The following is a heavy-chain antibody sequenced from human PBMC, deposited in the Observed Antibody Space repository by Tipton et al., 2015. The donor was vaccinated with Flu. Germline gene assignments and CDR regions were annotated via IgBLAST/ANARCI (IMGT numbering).Heavy chain of an antibody. CDR2: IYTSGST. CDR1: GGSISSYY. CDR3: ARGYYYGSGRAYGMDV. Sequence: LRLSCTVSGGSISSYYWSWIRQPAGKGLEWIGRIYTSGSTHYNPSLKSRVTISVDTSKNQFSLKLSSVTAADTAVYYCARGYYYGSGRAYGMDVWGQGTTVTVSS. D-gene: IGHD3-10*01. J-gene: IGHJ6*02. V-gene: IGHV4-4*07.